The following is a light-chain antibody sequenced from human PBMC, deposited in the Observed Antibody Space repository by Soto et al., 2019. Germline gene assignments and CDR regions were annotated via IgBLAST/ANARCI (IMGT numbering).Light chain of an antibody. CDR2: RTS. Sequence: DIQMTQSPSTLSASVGDRVTITCRASQTISSWMAWYQQKAGKAPKLLIYRTSALESGVPTRFSGSESGTEFTLTISSLQPDDFGTYYCQQYNTYSRFTFGPGTKVDIK. CDR1: QTISSW. J-gene: IGKJ3*01. CDR3: QQYNTYSRFT. V-gene: IGKV1-5*03.